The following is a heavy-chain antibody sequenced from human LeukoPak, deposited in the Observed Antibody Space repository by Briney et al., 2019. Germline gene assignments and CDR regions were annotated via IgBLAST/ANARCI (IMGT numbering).Heavy chain of an antibody. CDR3: AKIVGSGDY. V-gene: IGHV3-30*18. J-gene: IGHJ4*02. CDR1: GFTFDDYA. Sequence: GGSLRLSCAASGFTFDDYAMHWVRQAPGKGLEWVAVISYDGSKKYYADSVKGRFTISRDNSKNTLYLQMNSLRGEDTAVYYCAKIVGSGDYWGQGTLVTVSS. CDR2: ISYDGSKK. D-gene: IGHD1-26*01.